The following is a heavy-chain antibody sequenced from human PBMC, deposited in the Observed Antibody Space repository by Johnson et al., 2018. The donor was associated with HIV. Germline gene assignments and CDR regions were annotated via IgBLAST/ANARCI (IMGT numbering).Heavy chain of an antibody. V-gene: IGHV3-9*01. CDR2: ISWNSGSI. D-gene: IGHD2-2*02. J-gene: IGHJ3*02. CDR3: AKDMGAYQLLYAFDI. CDR1: GFTFDDYA. Sequence: VESGGGLVQPGRSLRLSCAASGFTFDDYAMHWVRQAPGKGLEWVSGISWNSGSIGYADSVKGRFTISRDNAKNSLYLQMNSLRAEDTAVYYCAKDMGAYQLLYAFDIWGQGTMVTVSS.